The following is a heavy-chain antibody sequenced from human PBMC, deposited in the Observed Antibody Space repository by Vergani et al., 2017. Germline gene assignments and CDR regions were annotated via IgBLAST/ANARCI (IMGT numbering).Heavy chain of an antibody. Sequence: QVQLVQSGAEVKKPGASVKVSCKVSGYTLTELSMHWVRQAPGKGLEWMGGFDPEDGETIYAQKFQGRVTMTRDTSTSTVYMELSSLRSEDAAVYYCASVQVRVVIVGATPDAFDIWGQGTMVTVSS. CDR1: GYTLTELS. V-gene: IGHV1-24*01. D-gene: IGHD1-26*01. J-gene: IGHJ3*02. CDR3: ASVQVRVVIVGATPDAFDI. CDR2: FDPEDGET.